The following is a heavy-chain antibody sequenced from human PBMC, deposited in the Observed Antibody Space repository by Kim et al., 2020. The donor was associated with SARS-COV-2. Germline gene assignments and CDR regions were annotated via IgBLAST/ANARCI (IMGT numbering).Heavy chain of an antibody. Sequence: SETLSLTCTVSGGSISSSSYYWGWIRQPPGKGLEWIGSIYYSGSTYYNPSPKSRVTISVDTSKNQFSLKLSSVTAADTAVYYCARAVVLMVYASVGNNWFDPWGQGTLVTVSS. CDR3: ARAVVLMVYASVGNNWFDP. CDR2: IYYSGST. D-gene: IGHD2-8*01. CDR1: GGSISSSSYY. J-gene: IGHJ5*02. V-gene: IGHV4-39*07.